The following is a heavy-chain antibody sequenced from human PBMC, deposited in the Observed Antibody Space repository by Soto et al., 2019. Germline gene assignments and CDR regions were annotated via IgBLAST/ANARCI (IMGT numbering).Heavy chain of an antibody. D-gene: IGHD4-17*01. CDR3: ARAHYGDYGYGMDV. CDR2: TYHSGSP. J-gene: IGHJ6*02. V-gene: IGHV4-30-2*01. CDR1: GGSISSGGYT. Sequence: PSETLSLTCAVSGGSISSGGYTWTWIRQPPGQGLEWIGYTYHSGSPYYNPSLKSRVTISVDRSKNQFSLKLSSVTAADTAVYYCARAHYGDYGYGMDVWGQGTTVTV.